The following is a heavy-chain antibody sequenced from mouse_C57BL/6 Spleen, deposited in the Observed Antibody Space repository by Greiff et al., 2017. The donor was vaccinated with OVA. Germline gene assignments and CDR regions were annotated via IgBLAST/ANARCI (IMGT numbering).Heavy chain of an antibody. CDR3: AKDYYNAMDY. CDR1: GFSLTSYG. J-gene: IGHJ4*01. D-gene: IGHD2-12*01. V-gene: IGHV2-4*01. CDR2: IWSGGST. Sequence: VQGVESGPGLVQPSQSLSITCTVSGFSLTSYGVHWVRQPPGKGLEWLGVIWSGGSTDYNAAFISRLSISKDNSKSQVFFKMNSLQADDTAIYYCAKDYYNAMDYWGQGTSVTVSS.